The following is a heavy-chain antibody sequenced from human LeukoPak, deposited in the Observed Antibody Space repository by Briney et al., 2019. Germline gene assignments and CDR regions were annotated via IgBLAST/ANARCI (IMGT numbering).Heavy chain of an antibody. Sequence: GASVKVSCKVSGYTLTELSMHWVRQAPGKGLEWMGGFDPEDGETIYAQKFQGRVTMTEDTSTDTAYMELSSLRSEDTAVYYCATNSGVRGVMFYYYYYMDVWGKGTTVTISS. CDR2: FDPEDGET. CDR1: GYTLTELS. V-gene: IGHV1-24*01. J-gene: IGHJ6*03. D-gene: IGHD3-10*01. CDR3: ATNSGVRGVMFYYYYYMDV.